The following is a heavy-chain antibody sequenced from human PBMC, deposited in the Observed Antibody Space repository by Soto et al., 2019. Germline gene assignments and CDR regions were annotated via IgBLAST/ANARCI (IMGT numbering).Heavy chain of an antibody. J-gene: IGHJ4*02. Sequence: SGGSLRLSCAASGFTFSSYGMHWGRQAPGKGLEWVAVISYDGSNKYYADSVKGRFTISRDNSKNTLYLQMNSLRAEDTAVYYCAKEAAAEDDYWGQGTLVTVT. CDR2: ISYDGSNK. CDR3: AKEAAAEDDY. D-gene: IGHD6-13*01. CDR1: GFTFSSYG. V-gene: IGHV3-30*18.